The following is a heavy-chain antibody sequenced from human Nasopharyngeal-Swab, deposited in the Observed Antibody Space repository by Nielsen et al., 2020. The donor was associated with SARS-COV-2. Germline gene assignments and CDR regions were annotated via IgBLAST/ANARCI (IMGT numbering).Heavy chain of an antibody. V-gene: IGHV4-59*11. Sequence: SETLSLTYTVSGVSITSQYWSWIRQPPGKGLEWIGYISHNSGTSYSPSLKSRVTMFMDTSKNQFSLRLRSVTAADTAVYYCAKEGATGWFDPWGQGTLVTVSS. CDR1: GVSITSQY. J-gene: IGHJ5*02. CDR3: AKEGATGWFDP. CDR2: ISHNSGT.